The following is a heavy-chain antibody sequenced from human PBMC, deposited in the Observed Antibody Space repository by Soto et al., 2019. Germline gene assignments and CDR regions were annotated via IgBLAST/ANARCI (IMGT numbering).Heavy chain of an antibody. Sequence: QVQLVESGGGVVQPGRSLRLSCAASGFTFSNYGMHWVRQAPGKGLEWVAVIWYDGSNKYYADSVKGRFTISRDNSKNTLYLQMNSLRAEDTAVYYCARDSGRWLQFAFDYWGQGTLVTVSS. J-gene: IGHJ4*02. D-gene: IGHD3-10*01. CDR1: GFTFSNYG. CDR3: ARDSGRWLQFAFDY. V-gene: IGHV3-33*01. CDR2: IWYDGSNK.